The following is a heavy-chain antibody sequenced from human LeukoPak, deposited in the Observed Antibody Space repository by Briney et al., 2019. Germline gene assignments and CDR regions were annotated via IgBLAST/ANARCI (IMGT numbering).Heavy chain of an antibody. CDR3: AKHGLTVTTGQN. Sequence: GGSPRLSCAASGFTFSSYGMHWVRQAPGKGLEWVAVISYDGSNKYYADSVKGRFTISRDNSKNTLYLQMNSLRAEDTAVYYCAKHGLTVTTGQNWGQGTLVTVSS. D-gene: IGHD4-17*01. CDR2: ISYDGSNK. CDR1: GFTFSSYG. J-gene: IGHJ4*02. V-gene: IGHV3-30*18.